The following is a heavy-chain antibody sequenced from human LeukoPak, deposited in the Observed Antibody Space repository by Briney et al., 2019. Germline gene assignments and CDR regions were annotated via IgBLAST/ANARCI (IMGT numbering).Heavy chain of an antibody. D-gene: IGHD2-21*01. CDR2: INPNSGGT. V-gene: IGHV1-2*02. J-gene: IGHJ4*02. Sequence: ASVKVSCKASGYTFTVYYMHWVRQAPGQGLEWMGWINPNSGGTNYAQKFQGRVTMTRDTSISTAYMELSRLRSDDTAVYYCARVMGTYCGGDCYSGFDYWGQGTLVTVSS. CDR1: GYTFTVYY. CDR3: ARVMGTYCGGDCYSGFDY.